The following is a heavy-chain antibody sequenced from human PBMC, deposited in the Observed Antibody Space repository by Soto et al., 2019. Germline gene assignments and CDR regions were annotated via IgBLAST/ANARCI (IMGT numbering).Heavy chain of an antibody. CDR2: IYPGDSDA. CDR1: GYTFVKYL. Sequence: GESLKVSCKCSGYTFVKYLMLFVLQTPGKGLEWMGMIYPGDSDARYSPSFEGQVTFSVDKSINTADLQWNSLKASDTAMYYCVRQGGEYQNMSEYWGQGTLV. V-gene: IGHV5-51*01. D-gene: IGHD2-21*01. J-gene: IGHJ4*02. CDR3: VRQGGEYQNMSEY.